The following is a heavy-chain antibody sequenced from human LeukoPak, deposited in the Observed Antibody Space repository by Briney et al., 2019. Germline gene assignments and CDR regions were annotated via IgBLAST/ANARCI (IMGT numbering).Heavy chain of an antibody. V-gene: IGHV3-9*01. Sequence: GGSLRLSCAASGFTIDDYAMHWVRQAPGKGLEWVSGISWNSGSIGYADSVKGQFTISRDNAKNSLYLQMNSLRAEDTALYYCAKDWYRRRFGNFDYWGQGTLVTVSS. J-gene: IGHJ4*02. D-gene: IGHD3-10*01. CDR1: GFTIDDYA. CDR3: AKDWYRRRFGNFDY. CDR2: ISWNSGSI.